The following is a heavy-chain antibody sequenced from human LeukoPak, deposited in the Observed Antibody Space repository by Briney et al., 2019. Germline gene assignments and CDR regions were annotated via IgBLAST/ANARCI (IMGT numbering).Heavy chain of an antibody. J-gene: IGHJ1*01. CDR3: ARDDRSVDTVMSFQH. CDR2: INPNSGGT. CDR1: GYTFTGYY. V-gene: IGHV1-2*02. Sequence: ASVKVSCKASGYTFTGYYMHWVRQAPGQGLEWMGWINPNSGGTNYAQKFQGRVTMTRDTSISTTYLDLSRLRSDDTAVYYCARDDRSVDTVMSFQHWGQGTLVTVSS. D-gene: IGHD5-18*01.